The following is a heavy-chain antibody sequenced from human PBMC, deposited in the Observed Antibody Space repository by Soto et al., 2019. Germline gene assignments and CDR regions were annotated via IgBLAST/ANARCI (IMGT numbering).Heavy chain of an antibody. D-gene: IGHD6-19*01. CDR3: VKDRYSSGWYSGLFDY. CDR2: ISSNGGST. CDR1: GFTFSSYA. Sequence: GGSLRLSCSASGFTFSSYAMHWVRQAPGKGLEYVSAISSNGGSTYYADSVKGRFTISRDNSKNTLYLQMSSLRAEDTAVYYCVKDRYSSGWYSGLFDYWGQGTLVTVSS. V-gene: IGHV3-64D*06. J-gene: IGHJ4*02.